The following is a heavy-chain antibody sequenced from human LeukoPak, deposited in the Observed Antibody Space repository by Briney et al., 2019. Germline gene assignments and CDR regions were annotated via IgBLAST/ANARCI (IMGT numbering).Heavy chain of an antibody. CDR1: GFTFSSYA. V-gene: IGHV3-23*01. J-gene: IGHJ6*02. CDR2: ISGSGGST. CDR3: GFDLSWPPYYYYGMDV. D-gene: IGHD5-24*01. Sequence: GGSLRLSCAASGFTFSSYAMSWVRQAPGKGLEWVSAISGSGGSTYYADSVKGRFTISRDNSKNTLYLQMNSLRAEDTAVYYCGFDLSWPPYYYYGMDVWGQGTTVTVSS.